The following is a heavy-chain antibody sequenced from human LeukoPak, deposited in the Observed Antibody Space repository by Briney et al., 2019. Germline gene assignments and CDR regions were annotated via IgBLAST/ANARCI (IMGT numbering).Heavy chain of an antibody. CDR3: VRDHIYAFDI. CDR1: GFTFSRHS. Sequence: GGSLRLFCAASGFTFSRHSMNWVRQAPGKGLEWVSSISSGSSYRYYGDSVKGRFTVSRDNGKNSLYLQMNSLRDEDTAVYYCVRDHIYAFDIWGRGTTVTVSS. J-gene: IGHJ3*02. V-gene: IGHV3-21*01. CDR2: ISSGSSYR. D-gene: IGHD2-21*01.